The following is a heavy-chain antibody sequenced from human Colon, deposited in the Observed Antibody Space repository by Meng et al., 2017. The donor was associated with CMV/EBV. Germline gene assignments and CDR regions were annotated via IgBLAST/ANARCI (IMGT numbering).Heavy chain of an antibody. V-gene: IGHV1-3*01. Sequence: QGQCVQSGAEGKNPGASGKVSGKASGYTFSNYAMHWVRQAPGQRLEWMGWLNAGNGNRKYSQKFQGRVTFTRDTSASTVYTELSSLRSEDTAVYYCALYYYDSSGYYTFGYWGQGTLVTVSS. D-gene: IGHD3-22*01. J-gene: IGHJ4*02. CDR1: GYTFSNYA. CDR2: LNAGNGNR. CDR3: ALYYYDSSGYYTFGY.